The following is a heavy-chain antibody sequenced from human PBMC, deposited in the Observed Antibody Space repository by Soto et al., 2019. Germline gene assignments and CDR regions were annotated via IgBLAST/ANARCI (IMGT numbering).Heavy chain of an antibody. CDR1: GFTFRSYA. CDR3: ARGDSNSWSDY. V-gene: IGHV3-30*01. J-gene: IGHJ4*02. CDR2: ISYDGTNK. Sequence: GGSLRLSCAASGFTFRSYAMDWVRQAPGKGLEWVAVISYDGTNKYYADSVKGRFTNSRDNSKNTLSLQMNSLRAEDTAVYYCARGDSNSWSDYWGQGTLVTVSS. D-gene: IGHD6-13*01.